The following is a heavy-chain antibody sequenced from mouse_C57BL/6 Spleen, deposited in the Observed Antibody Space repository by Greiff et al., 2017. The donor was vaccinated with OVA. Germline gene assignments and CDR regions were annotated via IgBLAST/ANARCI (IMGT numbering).Heavy chain of an antibody. J-gene: IGHJ1*03. D-gene: IGHD2-12*01. CDR2: INPSNGGT. CDR1: GYTFTSYW. CDR3: ARFPAYYSYWYFDV. Sequence: QVQLPGTELVKPGASVKLSCKASGYTFTSYWMHWVKQRPGQGLEWIGNINPSNGGTNYNEKFKSKATLTVDKSSSTAYMQLSSLTSEDSAVYYCARFPAYYSYWYFDVWGTGTTVTVSS. V-gene: IGHV1-53*01.